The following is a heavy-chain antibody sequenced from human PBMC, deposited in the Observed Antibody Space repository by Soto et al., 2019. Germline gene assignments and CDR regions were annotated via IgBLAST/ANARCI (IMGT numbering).Heavy chain of an antibody. J-gene: IGHJ4*02. Sequence: QVQLVESGGGVVQPGRSLRLSCAASGFTFNSYGMHWVRQGTGKGLEWVALISYDGSDKYYPDSVKGRFTISRDNSKNPLYLQMNSLRPEDTAVYYCAKVLGQGPIPDYWGQGTLVTVSS. D-gene: IGHD2-21*01. V-gene: IGHV3-30*18. CDR1: GFTFNSYG. CDR3: AKVLGQGPIPDY. CDR2: ISYDGSDK.